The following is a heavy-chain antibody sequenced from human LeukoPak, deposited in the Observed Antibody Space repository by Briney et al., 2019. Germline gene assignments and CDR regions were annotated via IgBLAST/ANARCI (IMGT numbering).Heavy chain of an antibody. J-gene: IGHJ4*02. V-gene: IGHV4-34*01. D-gene: IGHD6-13*01. CDR2: INHSGST. CDR1: GGSFSGYY. Sequence: SETLSLTCAVYGGSFSGYYWSWIRQPPGKGLEWIGEINHSGSTNYNPSLKSRVTISVDTSKNQFSLKLSSVTAADTAVYYCARHEWGMRAAAGDSSGFDYWGQGTLVTVSS. CDR3: ARHEWGMRAAAGDSSGFDY.